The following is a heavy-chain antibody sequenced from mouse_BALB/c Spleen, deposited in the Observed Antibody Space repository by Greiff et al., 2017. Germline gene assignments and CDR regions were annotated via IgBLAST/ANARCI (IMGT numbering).Heavy chain of an antibody. J-gene: IGHJ2*01. CDR2: IDPANGNT. V-gene: IGHV14-3*02. D-gene: IGHD2-10*01. CDR3: ARSLPYCGNYFDY. CDR1: GFNIKDTY. Sequence: DVQLQESGAELVKPGASVKLSCTASGFNIKDTYMHWVKQRPEQGLEWIGRIDPANGNTKYDPKFQGKATITADTSSNTAYLQLSSLTSEDTAVYYCARSLPYCGNYFDYWGQGTTLTVAS.